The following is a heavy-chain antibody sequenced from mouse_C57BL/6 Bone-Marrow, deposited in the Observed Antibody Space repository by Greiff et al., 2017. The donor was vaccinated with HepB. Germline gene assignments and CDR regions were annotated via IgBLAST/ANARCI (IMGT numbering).Heavy chain of an antibody. Sequence: QVQLQQSGAELAKPGASVKMSCRASGYNFLNYWIHWIKQRPGQGLEWIGYINPTTTSTKYNQKFQDKATLTADKSSSTAYIQLISLTSEDSAVYYGARRGGDGPAWFAHWGQGTLVTVSA. J-gene: IGHJ3*01. CDR3: ARRGGDGPAWFAH. V-gene: IGHV1-7*01. CDR1: GYNFLNYW. D-gene: IGHD2-3*01. CDR2: INPTTTST.